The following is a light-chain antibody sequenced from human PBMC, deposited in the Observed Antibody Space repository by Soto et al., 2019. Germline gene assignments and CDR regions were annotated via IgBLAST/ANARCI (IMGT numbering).Light chain of an antibody. CDR2: SNN. CDR1: SSNIGSNT. J-gene: IGLJ2*01. V-gene: IGLV1-44*01. CDR3: AAWDDSLNALV. Sequence: QSVLTQPPSASGTPGQRVTISCSGSSSNIGSNTVNWYQQLPGTAPKLLIYSNNQRPSGVPDRFSGSKSGTSASLAISGLQSEYEADYYCAAWDDSLNALVFGGGTQLTVL.